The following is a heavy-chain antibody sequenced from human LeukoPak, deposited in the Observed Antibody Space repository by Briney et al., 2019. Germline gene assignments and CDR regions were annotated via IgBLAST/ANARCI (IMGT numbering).Heavy chain of an antibody. CDR1: GDSITSRNW. V-gene: IGHV4-4*02. Sequence: KASETLSLTCSVSGDSITSRNWWTWVRQTPEKGLEWIGEIYHTGSTNYNPSVEGRVTISIDKSKNQFSLMLNSVTAADTALYYCARGMWFDTLFSAFDVWGQGTMVSVSS. CDR3: ARGMWFDTLFSAFDV. D-gene: IGHD3-10*01. CDR2: IYHTGST. J-gene: IGHJ3*01.